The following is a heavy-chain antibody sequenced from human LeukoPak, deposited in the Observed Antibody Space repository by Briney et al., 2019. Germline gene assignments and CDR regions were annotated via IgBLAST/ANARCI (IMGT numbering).Heavy chain of an antibody. CDR3: AKNQPGVMAVLLDL. V-gene: IGHV1-18*01. J-gene: IGHJ4*02. D-gene: IGHD4-23*01. CDR1: GYTFTSYG. CDR2: ISAYNGNT. Sequence: GASVKVSCKASGYTFTSYGISWVRQAPGQGLEWMGWISAYNGNTNYAQKLQGRVTMTTDTSTSTAYMELRSLRSDDTAVYYCAKNQPGVMAVLLDLWGQGTLVTVSS.